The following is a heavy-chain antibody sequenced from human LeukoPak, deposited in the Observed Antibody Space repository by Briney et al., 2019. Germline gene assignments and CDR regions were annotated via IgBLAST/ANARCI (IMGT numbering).Heavy chain of an antibody. V-gene: IGHV4-39*01. Sequence: PSETLSLTCSVSGGSISSSSYYWGWIRPPPGKGLVWIGSIYYSGSTYYNPSLKSRITISVDTSKNQFLLKLSSVTAADTVWYYCARPGGTLYYYDSSGYYYDYFDSWGQGTLVTVSS. J-gene: IGHJ4*02. CDR3: ARPGGTLYYYDSSGYYYDYFDS. CDR1: GGSISSSSYY. CDR2: IYYSGST. D-gene: IGHD3-22*01.